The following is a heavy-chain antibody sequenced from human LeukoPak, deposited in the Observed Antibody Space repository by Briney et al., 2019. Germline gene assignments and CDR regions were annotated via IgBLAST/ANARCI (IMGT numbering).Heavy chain of an antibody. J-gene: IGHJ3*02. V-gene: IGHV3-7*01. D-gene: IGHD6-13*01. CDR2: IKQDGSEK. Sequence: PGGSLRLSCAASGFTFGSSWMSWVRQAPGKGLEWVANIKQDGSEKYCVDSVKGRFTISRDNAKNSLYLQMNSLRAEDTAVYYCARDGAAAGHGLDALDIWGQGTMVTVSS. CDR1: GFTFGSSW. CDR3: ARDGAAAGHGLDALDI.